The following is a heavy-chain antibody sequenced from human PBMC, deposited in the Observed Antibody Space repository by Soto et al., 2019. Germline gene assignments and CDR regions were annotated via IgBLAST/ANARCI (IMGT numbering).Heavy chain of an antibody. CDR2: MSHSGGT. V-gene: IGHV4-34*01. D-gene: IGHD1-1*01. CDR1: GGFVSSGSYY. J-gene: IGHJ3*02. CDR3: ARVERGTATTVVDAFDI. Sequence: QVQLQQWGAGLLKPSETLSLTCAVYGGFVSSGSYYWSWIRQPPGKGLEWIGEMSHSGGTHFNPSPKSRVTISGDTSKNQFSLKMSSVTAADTALYYCARVERGTATTVVDAFDIWGPGTMVTVSS.